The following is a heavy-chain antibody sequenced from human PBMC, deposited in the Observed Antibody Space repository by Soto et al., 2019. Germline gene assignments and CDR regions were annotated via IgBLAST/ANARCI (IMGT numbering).Heavy chain of an antibody. J-gene: IGHJ6*02. V-gene: IGHV1-69*12. Sequence: QVQLVQSGVEVKKPGSSVKVSCKASGGTLNSYAIDWARQAPGQGLEWMGGSIPIFGNTYYAQRLQGRVKLTADESTRTAYRELSTLTSEDTAVYYCARGTVTGSEYNFYYYGMDVWGQGTTVIVSS. CDR3: ARGTVTGSEYNFYYYGMDV. CDR1: GGTLNSYA. D-gene: IGHD1-1*01. CDR2: SIPIFGNT.